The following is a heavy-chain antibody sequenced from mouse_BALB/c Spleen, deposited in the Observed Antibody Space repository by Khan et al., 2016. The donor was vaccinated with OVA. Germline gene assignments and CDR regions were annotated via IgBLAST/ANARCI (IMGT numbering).Heavy chain of an antibody. J-gene: IGHJ2*01. D-gene: IGHD1-1*02. CDR2: ISSGGTYT. Sequence: EVELVESGGGLVRPGGSLKLSCAASGFSFSSYSMSWVRQTPEKRLEWVATISSGGTYTYYPDSVKGRFTISRDNAKNTLYLQMSRLKSEDTAMYYCPRHRGSYGHNPYFDYWGQGTTRTVSS. CDR1: GFSFSSYS. CDR3: PRHRGSYGHNPYFDY. V-gene: IGHV5-6-4*01.